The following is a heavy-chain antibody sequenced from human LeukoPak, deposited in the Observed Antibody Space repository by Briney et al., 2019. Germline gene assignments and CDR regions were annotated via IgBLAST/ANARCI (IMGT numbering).Heavy chain of an antibody. CDR1: GFTFSSYD. D-gene: IGHD2-15*01. CDR2: IGTAGDT. Sequence: TGGSLRLSCAASGFTFSSYDMHWVRQATGKGLEWVSAIGTAGDTYYPGSVKGRFTISRENAKNSLYLQMNSLRAGDTAVYYCARDLGGSCSGGSCYMEGAFDIRGQGTMVTVSS. CDR3: ARDLGGSCSGGSCYMEGAFDI. V-gene: IGHV3-13*01. J-gene: IGHJ3*02.